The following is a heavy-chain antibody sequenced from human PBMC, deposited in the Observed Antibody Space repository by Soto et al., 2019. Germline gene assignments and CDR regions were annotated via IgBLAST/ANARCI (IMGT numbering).Heavy chain of an antibody. CDR1: GVTVSSNY. Sequence: EVQLVESGGGLVQPGGSLRLSCAASGVTVSSNYMSWVRQAPGKGLEWVSVIYSGGSTYYADSVKGRFTISRDNSKNTLYLQMNSLRAEDKGVYYCARHGYNYGGGYFDSWGQGTLVTVSS. D-gene: IGHD5-18*01. J-gene: IGHJ4*02. CDR2: IYSGGST. V-gene: IGHV3-66*04. CDR3: ARHGYNYGGGYFDS.